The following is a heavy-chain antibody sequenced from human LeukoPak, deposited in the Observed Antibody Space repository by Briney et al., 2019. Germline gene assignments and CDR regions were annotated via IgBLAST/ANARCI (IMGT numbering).Heavy chain of an antibody. CDR1: GGTFSSYA. J-gene: IGHJ3*02. CDR2: IIPIFGTA. D-gene: IGHD2-15*01. Sequence: ASVKVSCKASGGTFSSYAISWVRQAPGQGLEWMGGIIPIFGTANYAQKFQGRVTITADESTSTAYMELSSLRSEDTAVYYCARDLVVPRAGIDAFDIWGQGTMVTVSS. CDR3: ARDLVVPRAGIDAFDI. V-gene: IGHV1-69*13.